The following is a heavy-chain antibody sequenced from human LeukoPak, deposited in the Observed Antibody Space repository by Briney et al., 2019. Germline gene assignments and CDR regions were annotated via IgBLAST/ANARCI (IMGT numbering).Heavy chain of an antibody. J-gene: IGHJ4*02. CDR2: IYSGGST. V-gene: IGHV3-53*01. Sequence: GGSLRLSCAASGFTVSSNYMSWVRQAPGKGLEWVSVIYSGGSTYYADSVKGRFTISRDNSKNTLYLQMNSLRAEDTAVYYCAKELGYCSSTGCFTLFDYWGQGTLVTVSS. CDR3: AKELGYCSSTGCFTLFDY. CDR1: GFTVSSNY. D-gene: IGHD2-2*02.